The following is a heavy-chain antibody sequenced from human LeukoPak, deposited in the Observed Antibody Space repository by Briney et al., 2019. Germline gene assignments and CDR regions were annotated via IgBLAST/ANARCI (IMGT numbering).Heavy chain of an antibody. CDR3: AKGVELKHPFHFDY. CDR2: ISYDGSNK. V-gene: IGHV3-30-3*01. J-gene: IGHJ4*02. CDR1: GFTFSSYA. Sequence: GGSLRLSCAASGFTFSSYAIHWVRQAPGKGLEWVAVISYDGSNKYYADSVKGRFTISRDNSKNTLYLQMNSLRAEDTAVYYCAKGVELKHPFHFDYWGRGTLVTVSS. D-gene: IGHD3-10*01.